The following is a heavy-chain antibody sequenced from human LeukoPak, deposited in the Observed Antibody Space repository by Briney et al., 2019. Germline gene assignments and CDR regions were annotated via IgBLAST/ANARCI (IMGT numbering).Heavy chain of an antibody. CDR2: TNWNGGST. CDR1: TFTIDAYS. Sequence: GSLRLSCSASTFTIDAYSMRRVRPGPGKGLEWISVTNWNGGSTGYADSVKGRFTISRDNAKNSLYLQMNSLRAEDTAVYYCARVDRYSGYDPFPCDYWGQGTLVTVSS. CDR3: ARVDRYSGYDPFPCDY. J-gene: IGHJ4*02. D-gene: IGHD5-12*01. V-gene: IGHV3-20*04.